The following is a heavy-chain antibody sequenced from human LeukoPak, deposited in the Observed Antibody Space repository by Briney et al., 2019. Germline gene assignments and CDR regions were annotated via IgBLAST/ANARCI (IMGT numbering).Heavy chain of an antibody. Sequence: KSSETPSLTCAVYGGSFSGYYWSWIRQPPGKGLEWIGSIYYSGSTYYNPSLKSRVTMSVDTSKNQFSLKLSSVTAADTAVYYCARQSWFRYYYDSRNYYFDYWGQGTLVTVSS. CDR2: IYYSGST. V-gene: IGHV4-34*01. D-gene: IGHD3-22*01. J-gene: IGHJ4*02. CDR1: GGSFSGYY. CDR3: ARQSWFRYYYDSRNYYFDY.